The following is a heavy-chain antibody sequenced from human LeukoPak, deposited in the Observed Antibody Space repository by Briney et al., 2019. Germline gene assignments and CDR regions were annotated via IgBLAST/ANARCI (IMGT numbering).Heavy chain of an antibody. Sequence: APVKVSCKVSGYTLTELSMHWVRQAPGKGLEWMGGFDPEDGETIYAQKFQGRVTMTEDTSTDTAYMELSSLRSEDTAVYYCATLYSSSSYYFDYWGQGTLVTVSS. CDR3: ATLYSSSSYYFDY. CDR2: FDPEDGET. CDR1: GYTLTELS. V-gene: IGHV1-24*01. D-gene: IGHD6-13*01. J-gene: IGHJ4*02.